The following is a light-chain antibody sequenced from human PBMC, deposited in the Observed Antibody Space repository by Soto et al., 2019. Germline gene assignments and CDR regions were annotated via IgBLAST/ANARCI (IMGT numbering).Light chain of an antibody. CDR3: QQYNSYPYT. J-gene: IGKJ2*01. CDR1: QSISSW. V-gene: IGKV1-5*01. CDR2: DAS. Sequence: DIQMTQSPSTLSASVGDRVTITCRASQSISSWLAWYQQKPGKAPKLLIYDASSLESGVPSRFSGRGSGTEFTLNISSLQPADFATYYCQQYNSYPYTFGKGTKLEIK.